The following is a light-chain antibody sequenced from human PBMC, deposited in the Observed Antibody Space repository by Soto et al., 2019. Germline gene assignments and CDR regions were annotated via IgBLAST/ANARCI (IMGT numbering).Light chain of an antibody. CDR1: SSDVGGYHY. CDR3: SSLTSNCARV. CDR2: EVS. J-gene: IGLJ6*01. Sequence: QSVLPQPASVSGSRGQSITISCTGTSSDVGGYHYVSWYQQHPDKAPKLMIYEVSNRPSGVSNRFSGSKSVNTASLTISGLQAEDEADYYCSSLTSNCARVFGSGTKLTVL. V-gene: IGLV2-14*01.